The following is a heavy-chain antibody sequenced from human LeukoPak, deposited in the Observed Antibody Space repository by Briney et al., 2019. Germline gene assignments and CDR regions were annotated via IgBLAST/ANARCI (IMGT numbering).Heavy chain of an antibody. CDR1: GFTFTNYW. CDR2: IKPDGRDK. CDR3: ASWEASTNY. D-gene: IGHD1-26*01. Sequence: GGSLRLSCAASGFTFTNYWMSWVRQAPGKGLEWVATIKPDGRDKYYVDSVKGRFTMSRDNGKNSVYLQMNSLRAEDTAVYYCASWEASTNYWGQGTLVTVSS. V-gene: IGHV3-7*01. J-gene: IGHJ4*02.